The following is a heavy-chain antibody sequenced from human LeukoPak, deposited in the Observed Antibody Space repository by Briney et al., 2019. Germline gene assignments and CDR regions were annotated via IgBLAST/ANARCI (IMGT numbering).Heavy chain of an antibody. Sequence: ASVKVSCKASGGTFSSYAISWGRQAPGQGLEWMGRIIPVFGTANYAQKFQGRVTITTDESTSTAYMELSSLRSEDTAVYYCANFGSDAFDIWGQGTMVTVSS. D-gene: IGHD2/OR15-2a*01. J-gene: IGHJ3*02. CDR1: GGTFSSYA. V-gene: IGHV1-69*05. CDR2: IIPVFGTA. CDR3: ANFGSDAFDI.